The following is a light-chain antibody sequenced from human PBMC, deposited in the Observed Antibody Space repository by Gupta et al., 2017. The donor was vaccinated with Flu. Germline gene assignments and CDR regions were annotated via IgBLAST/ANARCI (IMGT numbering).Light chain of an antibody. V-gene: IGLV1-51*01. CDR2: AIY. J-gene: IGLJ2*01. Sequence: NSPNMGKNYVSGSQQLPGTAPKLLIYAIYKRPSGIPDRFSGSNSGTSPTLGFTGLQTGDEADYSWGTWDSSLITGLFGGGTKLTVL. CDR1: SPNMGKNY. CDR3: GTWDSSLITGL.